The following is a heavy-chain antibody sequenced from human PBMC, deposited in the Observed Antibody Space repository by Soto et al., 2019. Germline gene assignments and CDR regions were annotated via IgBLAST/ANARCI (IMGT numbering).Heavy chain of an antibody. J-gene: IGHJ4*02. CDR1: GGSFSGYY. V-gene: IGHV4-34*01. CDR2: INHSGST. D-gene: IGHD6-19*01. Sequence: SEALSLTCAVYGGSFSGYYWIWIRQPPGKGLEWIGEINHSGSTNYNPSLKSRVTISVDTSKNQFSLKLSSVTAADTAVYYCARGKHSSGWYGFDYWGQGTLVTVSS. CDR3: ARGKHSSGWYGFDY.